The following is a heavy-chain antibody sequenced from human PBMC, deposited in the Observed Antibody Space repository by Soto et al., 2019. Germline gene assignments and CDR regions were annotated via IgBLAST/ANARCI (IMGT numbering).Heavy chain of an antibody. D-gene: IGHD3-22*01. J-gene: IGHJ4*02. CDR2: ISRSSSTT. CDR1: GFSFSNHR. V-gene: IGHV3-48*02. Sequence: EVQLVESGGGLVQPGGSLRLSCAASGFSFSNHRRNWVRQAPGKGLEWVSHISRSSSTTYYAKSVKGRFTISRDNAKNSLYLQMNRLRDEDTAVYYCARFYDISGYYPGDFDYWGQGTLVTVSS. CDR3: ARFYDISGYYPGDFDY.